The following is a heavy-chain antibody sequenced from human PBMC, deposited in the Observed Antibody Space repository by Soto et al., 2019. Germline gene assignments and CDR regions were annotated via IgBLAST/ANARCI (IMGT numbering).Heavy chain of an antibody. V-gene: IGHV1-69*02. CDR2: IIPILGIA. CDR3: ARGRLTRGGYGIGGWFDP. J-gene: IGHJ5*02. CDR1: GGTFSSYT. Sequence: QVQLVQSGAEVKKPGSSVKVSCKASGGTFSSYTISWVRQAPGQGLEWVGRIIPILGIANYAQKLQGRVTITEDTSTSTAYMELSSLRSEETALYYCARGRLTRGGYGIGGWFDPWGQGTLVTVSS. D-gene: IGHD3-22*01.